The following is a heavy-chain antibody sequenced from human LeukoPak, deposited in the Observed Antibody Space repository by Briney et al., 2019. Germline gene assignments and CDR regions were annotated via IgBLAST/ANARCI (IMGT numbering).Heavy chain of an antibody. D-gene: IGHD6-25*01. CDR1: GYTFTNYH. CDR3: ARTTSFPASGYDY. V-gene: IGHV1-8*03. Sequence: GASVKVSCKASGYTFTNYHINWVRQATGQGLEWMGWMNPNNGDSGYAQKFQGRVTITRDTSISTSYMELRSLRSDDTAVYFCARTTSFPASGYDYWGQGTLVTVSS. CDR2: MNPNNGDS. J-gene: IGHJ4*02.